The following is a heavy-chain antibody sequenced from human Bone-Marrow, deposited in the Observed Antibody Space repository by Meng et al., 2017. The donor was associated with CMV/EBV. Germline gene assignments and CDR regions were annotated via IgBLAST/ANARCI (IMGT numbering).Heavy chain of an antibody. D-gene: IGHD7-27*01. CDR1: GDSVSSNSAA. CDR3: ARGWGTYCRDDGLDY. Sequence: SETLSLTCAISGDSVSSNSAAWNWIRQSPSRGLEWLGRTYYRSKWYNDYVVSVKSRITINPDTSKNQFSLQLNSVTPEDTAVYYCARGWGTYCRDDGLDYWGQGTLVTVSS. V-gene: IGHV6-1*01. CDR2: TYYRSKWYN. J-gene: IGHJ4*02.